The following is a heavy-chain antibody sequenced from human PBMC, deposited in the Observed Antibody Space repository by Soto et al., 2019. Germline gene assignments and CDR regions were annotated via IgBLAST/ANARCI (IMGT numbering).Heavy chain of an antibody. Sequence: SETLSLTSTVSGGSISSGGYYWSWIRQHPGKGLEWIGYIYYSGSTYYNPSLKSRVTISVDTSKNQFSLKLSSVTAADTAVYYCARTYYDFWSGYWRWFDPWGQGTLVTVSS. CDR1: GGSISSGGYY. V-gene: IGHV4-31*03. J-gene: IGHJ5*02. D-gene: IGHD3-3*01. CDR3: ARTYYDFWSGYWRWFDP. CDR2: IYYSGST.